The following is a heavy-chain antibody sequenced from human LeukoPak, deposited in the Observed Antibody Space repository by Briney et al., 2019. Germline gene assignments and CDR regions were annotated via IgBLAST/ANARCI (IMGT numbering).Heavy chain of an antibody. CDR1: GRSIRSVY. V-gene: IGHV4-4*07. CDR2: IYATDLT. D-gene: IGHD3-10*01. J-gene: IGHJ5*02. CDR3: ARGFGSGTSPIDL. Sequence: SETLSLTCTVSGRSIRSVYWNWIRQSAGKGLEWIGRIYATDLTNYNPSLKSRVTLTVDMSKNELSLTLKSVTAADTAVYYCARGFGSGTSPIDLWGQGALVTVSS.